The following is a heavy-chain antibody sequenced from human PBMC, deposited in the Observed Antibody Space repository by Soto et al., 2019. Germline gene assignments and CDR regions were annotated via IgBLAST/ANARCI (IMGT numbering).Heavy chain of an antibody. D-gene: IGHD2-21*02. V-gene: IGHV4-59*01. CDR1: GGSISGYY. Sequence: SETLSLTCSVSGGSISGYYWSWIRQPPGKGLEWIGYMYNTGSTVYNPSFKSRVTISVDTSKNQFSLKLNSVTAADTAVYYCARDLWGYCGTDCYPLDVWGQGTTVTISS. CDR3: ARDLWGYCGTDCYPLDV. CDR2: MYNTGST. J-gene: IGHJ6*02.